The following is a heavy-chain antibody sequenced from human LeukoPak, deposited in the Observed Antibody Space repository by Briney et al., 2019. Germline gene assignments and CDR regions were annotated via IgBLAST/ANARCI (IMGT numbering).Heavy chain of an antibody. CDR3: AESFLGSRGYYYHMDV. Sequence: PGRSLRLSCAASGFTFSSYGMHWVRQAPGKGLEWVAVIWYDGSNKYYADSVKGRFTISRDNSKNTLYLQMNSLRAEDTAVYYCAESFLGSRGYYYHMDVWGKGTTVTVSS. V-gene: IGHV3-33*06. J-gene: IGHJ6*03. CDR1: GFTFSSYG. D-gene: IGHD2-15*01. CDR2: IWYDGSNK.